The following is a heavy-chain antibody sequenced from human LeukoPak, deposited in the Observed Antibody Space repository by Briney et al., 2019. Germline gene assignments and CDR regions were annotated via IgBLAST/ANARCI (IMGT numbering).Heavy chain of an antibody. CDR3: ARDLMGSYSAYYFDY. J-gene: IGHJ4*02. V-gene: IGHV3-7*01. Sequence: TGGSLRLSCAASGFTFSIHWMSWVRQAPGKGLEWVANIKEDGSEKYYVDSVKGRFTISRDNAKNSLYLQMNSLRAEDTAVYYCARDLMGSYSAYYFDYWGQGTLVTVSS. CDR2: IKEDGSEK. D-gene: IGHD1-26*01. CDR1: GFTFSIHW.